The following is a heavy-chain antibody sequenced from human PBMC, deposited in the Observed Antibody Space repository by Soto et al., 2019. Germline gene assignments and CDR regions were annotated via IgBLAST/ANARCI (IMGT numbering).Heavy chain of an antibody. D-gene: IGHD5-12*01. V-gene: IGHV1-3*01. Sequence: ASVKVSCKASGYTFTSYAFHWVRQAPGQRLEWMGWINAGNANTKYSPKFQGRVTITRDISASTAYMELSSLRSEDTAVYYCARDSGYASYYFDYWGQGTLVTVSS. CDR1: GYTFTSYA. CDR2: INAGNANT. J-gene: IGHJ4*02. CDR3: ARDSGYASYYFDY.